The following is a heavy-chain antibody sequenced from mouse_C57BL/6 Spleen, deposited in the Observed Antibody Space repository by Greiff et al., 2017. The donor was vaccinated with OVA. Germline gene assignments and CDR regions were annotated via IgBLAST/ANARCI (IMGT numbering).Heavy chain of an antibody. D-gene: IGHD1-1*01. V-gene: IGHV14-4*01. Sequence: DVQLQESGAELVRPGASVKLSCTASGFNIKDDYMHWVKQRPEQGLEWIGWIDPENGDTEYASKFQGKATITADTSSNTAYLQLSSLTSEDTAVYYCTTPLITTVVDYFDDWGQGTTLTVSS. J-gene: IGHJ2*01. CDR1: GFNIKDDY. CDR2: IDPENGDT. CDR3: TTPLITTVVDYFDD.